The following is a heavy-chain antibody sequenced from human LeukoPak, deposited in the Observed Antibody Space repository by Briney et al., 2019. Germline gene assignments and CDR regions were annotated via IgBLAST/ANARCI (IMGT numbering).Heavy chain of an antibody. J-gene: IGHJ4*02. CDR1: GYDFTKNA. CDR3: ARSVLWFGELHEGIDY. V-gene: IGHV1-3*03. CDR2: IDAGNGKT. D-gene: IGHD3-10*01. Sequence: ASVKVSCKASGYDFTKNAVQWVRQAPGQRLEWMGWIDAGNGKTKYSQDFQGRVTITRDTSASIAYMELSSLRSDDMAVYYCARSVLWFGELHEGIDYWGQGTLVTVSS.